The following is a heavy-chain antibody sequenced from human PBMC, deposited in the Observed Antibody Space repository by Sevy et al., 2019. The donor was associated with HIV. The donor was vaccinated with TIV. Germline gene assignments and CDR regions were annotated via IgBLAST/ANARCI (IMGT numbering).Heavy chain of an antibody. CDR1: GFTFSSYA. CDR3: AKDSRSGVDYYYGSGSPICAYYYYGMDV. V-gene: IGHV3-23*01. CDR2: ISGSGGST. J-gene: IGHJ6*02. D-gene: IGHD3-10*01. Sequence: GGSLRLSCAASGFTFSSYAMSWVRQAPGKGLEWVSAISGSGGSTYYADSVKGRFTISRDNSKNTLYLQMNSLRAEDTAVYYCAKDSRSGVDYYYGSGSPICAYYYYGMDVWGQGTTVTVSS.